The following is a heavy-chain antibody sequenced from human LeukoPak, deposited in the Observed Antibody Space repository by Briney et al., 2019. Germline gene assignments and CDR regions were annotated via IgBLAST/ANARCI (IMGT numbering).Heavy chain of an antibody. CDR1: GGSFSGYY. D-gene: IGHD2-2*01. V-gene: IGHV4-34*01. CDR2: INHSGST. Sequence: SETLSLTCAVYGGSFSGYYWSWIRQPPGKGLEWIGEINHSGSTNYNPSLKSRVTISVDTSKNQFSLKLSSVTAADTAVYYCARGSYGEYQLLHSGGWFDPWGQGTLVTVSS. J-gene: IGHJ5*02. CDR3: ARGSYGEYQLLHSGGWFDP.